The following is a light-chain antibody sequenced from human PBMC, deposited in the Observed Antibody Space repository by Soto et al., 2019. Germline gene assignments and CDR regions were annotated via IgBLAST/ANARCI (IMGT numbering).Light chain of an antibody. J-gene: IGLJ1*01. CDR1: SSNIGAGFD. Sequence: QSVLTQPPSMSGAPGQRITISCTGNSSNIGAGFDVQWYQQLPRTAPKLLIFANNNRPSGVPDRFSGSKSGTSASLAITGLQAEDEAEYCCQSYDTSLSAHVFGSGTKLTVL. CDR2: ANN. V-gene: IGLV1-40*01. CDR3: QSYDTSLSAHV.